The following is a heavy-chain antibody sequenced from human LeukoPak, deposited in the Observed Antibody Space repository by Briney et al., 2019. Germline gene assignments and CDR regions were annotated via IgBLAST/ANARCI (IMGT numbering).Heavy chain of an antibody. V-gene: IGHV4-59*08. CDR1: GGSISSYY. J-gene: IGHJ4*02. Sequence: KPSETLSLTCTVSGGSISSYYWSWIRQPPGKGLEWIGYILYSGTTNSNPSLKSRVNISLDTSNNQISLKLTSVTAAGTAVYFCARMGGYSGYATHWGQGILVTVSS. CDR2: ILYSGTT. D-gene: IGHD5-12*01. CDR3: ARMGGYSGYATH.